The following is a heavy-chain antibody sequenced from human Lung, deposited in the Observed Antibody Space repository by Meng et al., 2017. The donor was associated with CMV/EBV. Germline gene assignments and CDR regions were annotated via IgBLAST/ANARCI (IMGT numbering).Heavy chain of an antibody. CDR2: IPHRGSS. Sequence: VPSRLAGPALVQPPATLSLHCAVSGESLTNHNWWAWVRQPPGKVLEWIGEIPHRGSSAYTPSLKSRVSMSIDKSKNQFSLKLTSVTAADTAVYHCLRGSGGSVWGQGTLFTVSS. V-gene: IGHV4-4*03. CDR3: LRGSGGSV. J-gene: IGHJ1*01. D-gene: IGHD3-10*01. CDR1: GESLTNHNW.